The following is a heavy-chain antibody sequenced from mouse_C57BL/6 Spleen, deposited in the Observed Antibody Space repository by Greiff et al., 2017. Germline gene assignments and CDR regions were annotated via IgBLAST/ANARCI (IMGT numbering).Heavy chain of an antibody. CDR1: GYTFTSYG. D-gene: IGHD2-5*01. Sequence: QVQLQQSGAELARPGASVKLSCKASGYTFTSYGISWVKQRTGQGLEWIGEFYPRSGNTYYNEKFKGKATLTADKSSSTAYMELRSLTSEDSAVYFCAYYSNNYAMDYWGQGTSVTASS. J-gene: IGHJ4*01. V-gene: IGHV1-81*01. CDR2: FYPRSGNT. CDR3: AYYSNNYAMDY.